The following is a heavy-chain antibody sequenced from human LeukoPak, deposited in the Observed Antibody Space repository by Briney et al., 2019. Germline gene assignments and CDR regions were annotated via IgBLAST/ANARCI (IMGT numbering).Heavy chain of an antibody. CDR1: GGSISSGGYY. D-gene: IGHD5-12*01. V-gene: IGHV4-31*03. CDR2: IYYSGST. CDR3: ARATSGSGYDYGVDYYYYYMDV. J-gene: IGHJ6*03. Sequence: SETLSLTCTVSGGSISSGGYYWSWIRQHPGKGLEWIGYIYYSGSTYYNPSLKSRVTISEDTSKNQFSLKLSSVTAADTAVYYCARATSGSGYDYGVDYYYYYMDVWGKGTTVTVSS.